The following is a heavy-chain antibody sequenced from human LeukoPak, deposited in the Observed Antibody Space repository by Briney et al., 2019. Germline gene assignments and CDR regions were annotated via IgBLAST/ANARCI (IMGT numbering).Heavy chain of an antibody. D-gene: IGHD5-18*01. CDR2: INTNTGNP. CDR1: GYTFTSYA. J-gene: IGHJ4*02. CDR3: GRDPKLGIRGYTYGYIDY. Sequence: GASVKVSCKTSGYTFTSYAISWVRQAPGQGLGWMGWINTNTGNPTYAQGFTGRYVFSLDTSVSTAYLQISGLKADDTAVYYCGRDPKLGIRGYTYGYIDYWGQGTLVTVSS. V-gene: IGHV7-4-1*02.